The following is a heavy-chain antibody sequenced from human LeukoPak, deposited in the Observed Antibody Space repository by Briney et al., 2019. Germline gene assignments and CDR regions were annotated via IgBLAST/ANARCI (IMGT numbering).Heavy chain of an antibody. D-gene: IGHD6-13*01. CDR3: ARAAAGHRGWDWYYFDY. J-gene: IGHJ4*02. V-gene: IGHV3-21*01. CDR1: GFTFSSYS. Sequence: GGSLRLSCAASGFTFSSYSMNWVRQAPGKGLEWVSSISSSSSDIYYADSVKGRFTISRDNAKNSLFLQMNNLRAEDTAVYYCARAAAGHRGWDWYYFDYWGQGTLVSVSS. CDR2: ISSSSSDI.